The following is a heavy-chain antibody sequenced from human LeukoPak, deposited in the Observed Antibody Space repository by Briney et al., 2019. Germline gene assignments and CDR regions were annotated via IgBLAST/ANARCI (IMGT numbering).Heavy chain of an antibody. V-gene: IGHV3-48*04. CDR3: ARVDFGLERRKGHAFDT. Sequence: PGRSLRLSCAASGFTFSSYGMNWVRQAPGKGLEWVSYISSSGSTIYYADSVKGRFTISRDNAKNSLYLQMNSLRAEDTAVYYCARVDFGLERRKGHAFDTWGQGTMVTVSS. J-gene: IGHJ3*02. CDR2: ISSSGSTI. D-gene: IGHD1-1*01. CDR1: GFTFSSYG.